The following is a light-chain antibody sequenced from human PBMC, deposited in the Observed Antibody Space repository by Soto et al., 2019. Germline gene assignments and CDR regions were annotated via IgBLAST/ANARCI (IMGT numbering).Light chain of an antibody. CDR1: QSVSSN. V-gene: IGKV3-15*01. Sequence: EIVMTQSPATLSVSPGERATLSCRASQSVSSNLAWYQQKPFQAPRLRIYGASTRATGIPARFSGSGSGTEVTLTISSLPSEDFAVYDCQQYNNWPPGTFGQGTKVEIK. CDR2: GAS. CDR3: QQYNNWPPGT. J-gene: IGKJ1*01.